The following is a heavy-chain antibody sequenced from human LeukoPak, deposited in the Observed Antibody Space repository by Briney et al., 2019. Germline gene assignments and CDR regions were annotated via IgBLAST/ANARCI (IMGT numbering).Heavy chain of an antibody. V-gene: IGHV3-30-3*01. CDR2: ISYDGSNK. D-gene: IGHD3-10*01. J-gene: IGHJ4*02. CDR1: GFTFSSYA. CDR3: ARGVTYYYGSGSYW. Sequence: PGRSLRLSCAASGFTFSSYAMHWVRQAPGKGLEWVAVISYDGSNKYYADSVKGRFTISRDNSKNTLYLQMNSLRAEDTAVYYCARGVTYYYGSGSYWWGQGTLVTVSS.